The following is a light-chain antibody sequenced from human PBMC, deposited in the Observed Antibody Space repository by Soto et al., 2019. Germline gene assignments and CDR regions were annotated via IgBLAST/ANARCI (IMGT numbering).Light chain of an antibody. Sequence: DIQMTQSPSTLSAYVGDRVTITCRASQSISIWLAWYQQKPGKAPKILIYKASSLESWVPSRFSGSGSGTEFTLTISSLQPDDFATYYCQQYSTYTPRTFGQGTKVDIK. V-gene: IGKV1-5*03. CDR2: KAS. CDR3: QQYSTYTPRT. J-gene: IGKJ1*01. CDR1: QSISIW.